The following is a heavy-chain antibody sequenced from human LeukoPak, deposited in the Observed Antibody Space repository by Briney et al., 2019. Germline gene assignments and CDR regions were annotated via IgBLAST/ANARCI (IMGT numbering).Heavy chain of an antibody. CDR2: IIPIFGTA. CDR1: GGTFSSYA. Sequence: ASVKVSCKASGGTFSSYAISWVRQAPGQGLEWMGGIIPIFGTANYAQKFQGRVTITADESTSTAYVELSSLRSEDTAVYYCAREPTGDGMATFFDYWGQGTLVTVSS. J-gene: IGHJ4*02. CDR3: AREPTGDGMATFFDY. V-gene: IGHV1-69*01. D-gene: IGHD5-24*01.